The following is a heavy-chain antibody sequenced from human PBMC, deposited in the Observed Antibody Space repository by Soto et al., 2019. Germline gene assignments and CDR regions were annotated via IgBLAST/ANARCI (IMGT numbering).Heavy chain of an antibody. V-gene: IGHV3-30*18. CDR1: GFDFSAHG. CDR2: ISYDGRDK. D-gene: IGHD6-25*01. Sequence: GGSLRLSCAASGFDFSAHGMHWVRQAPGKGLEWVAVISYDGRDKNYADSGKGRFTISRDNSRNTVYLQMNSLRADDTAVYFCAKDSAYSSGGFDHWGQGILVTVSS. J-gene: IGHJ4*02. CDR3: AKDSAYSSGGFDH.